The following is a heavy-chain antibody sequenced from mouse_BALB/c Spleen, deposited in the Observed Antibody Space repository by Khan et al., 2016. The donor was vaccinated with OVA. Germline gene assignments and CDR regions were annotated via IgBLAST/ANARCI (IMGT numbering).Heavy chain of an antibody. CDR3: ARGNYYGYYFDY. D-gene: IGHD1-1*01. Sequence: EVKLLESGPGLVKPSQSLSLTCTVTGYSITSGYAWNWIRQFPGNKLEWMGYISYSGVTSYTPSIKSRISITRDTSKNQFFLQLTSVTTEDTATYYCARGNYYGYYFDYWGQGTTLTVSS. CDR2: ISYSGVT. CDR1: GYSITSGYA. V-gene: IGHV3-2*02. J-gene: IGHJ2*01.